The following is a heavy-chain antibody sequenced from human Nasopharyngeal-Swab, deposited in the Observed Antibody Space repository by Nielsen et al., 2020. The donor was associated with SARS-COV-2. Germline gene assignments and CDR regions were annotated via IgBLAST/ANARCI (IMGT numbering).Heavy chain of an antibody. CDR3: ARGELLDY. V-gene: IGHV4-59*12. CDR2: IYYSGST. J-gene: IGHJ4*02. D-gene: IGHD1-7*01. CDR1: GGSISAYH. Sequence: GSLRLSCTVSGGSISAYHWSWIRQPPGKGLEWIGYIYYSGSTNYNPSLKSRVTISVDTSKNHFSLKLSSVTAADTAVYYCARGELLDYWGQGTLVTVSS.